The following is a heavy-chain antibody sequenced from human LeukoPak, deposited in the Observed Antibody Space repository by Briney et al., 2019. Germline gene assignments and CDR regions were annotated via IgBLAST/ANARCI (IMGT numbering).Heavy chain of an antibody. CDR2: IYYSGST. D-gene: IGHD6-13*01. Sequence: SETLSLTCTVSGGSISSSSCYWGWIRQPPGTGLEWIGYIYYSGSTNYNPSLKSRVTISVDTSKNQFSLKLSSVTAADTAVYYCARAGQQQLVRRLHQHFDYWGQGTLVTVSS. CDR1: GGSISSSSCY. CDR3: ARAGQQQLVRRLHQHFDY. V-gene: IGHV4-61*05. J-gene: IGHJ4*02.